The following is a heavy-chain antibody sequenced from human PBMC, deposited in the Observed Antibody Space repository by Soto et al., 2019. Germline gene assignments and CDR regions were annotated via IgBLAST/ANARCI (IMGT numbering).Heavy chain of an antibody. D-gene: IGHD6-13*01. J-gene: IGHJ1*01. CDR1: GGTFSSYA. CDR2: IIPILGTA. Sequence: QVQLVQSGAEVQKPGSSVKVSCKASGGTFSSYAISWVRQAPGQGLEWMGGIIPILGTANYAQKFQGRVTITADESTSTAYMELRSLRSDHTAVYSCARDPGYRKIEYFQHWGQGTLVTVSS. CDR3: ARDPGYRKIEYFQH. V-gene: IGHV1-69*01.